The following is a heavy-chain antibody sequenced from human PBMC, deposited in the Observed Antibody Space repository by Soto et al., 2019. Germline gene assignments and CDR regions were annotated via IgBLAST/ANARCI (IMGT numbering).Heavy chain of an antibody. CDR2: IYYSGST. CDR3: ARDQSSGSYSYYYGMDV. V-gene: IGHV4-31*03. J-gene: IGHJ6*02. CDR1: GGSIISGGYY. Sequence: PSETLSLTCTVSGGSIISGGYYWSWIRQHPGKGLEWIGYIYYSGSTYYNPSLKSRVTISVDTSKNQFSLKLSSVTAADTAVYYCARDQSSGSYSYYYGMDVWGQETTVTVSS. D-gene: IGHD3-10*01.